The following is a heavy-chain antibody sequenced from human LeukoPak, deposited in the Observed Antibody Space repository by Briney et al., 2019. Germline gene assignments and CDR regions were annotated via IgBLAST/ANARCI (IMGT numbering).Heavy chain of an antibody. V-gene: IGHV3-74*01. J-gene: IGHJ4*02. Sequence: GGSLRLSCAASGFTFSSYWMHWVRQAPGKGLVWVSRINSDGSSTSYADSVKGRFTISRDNAKNTLYLQMNSLRAEDTAVYYCARAASSTRAARWYFDYWGQGTLVTVSS. CDR1: GFTFSSYW. CDR2: INSDGSST. D-gene: IGHD2-2*01. CDR3: ARAASSTRAARWYFDY.